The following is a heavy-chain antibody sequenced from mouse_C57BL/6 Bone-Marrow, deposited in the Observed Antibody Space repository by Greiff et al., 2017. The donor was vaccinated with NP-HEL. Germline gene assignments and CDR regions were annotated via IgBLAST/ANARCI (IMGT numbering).Heavy chain of an antibody. V-gene: IGHV1-82*01. J-gene: IGHJ1*03. CDR1: GYAFSSSW. CDR2: IYPGDGDT. CDR3: ARLGYYGSSYLPYWYFDV. D-gene: IGHD1-1*01. Sequence: VQLVESGPELVKPGASVKISCKASGYAFSSSWMNWVKQRPGKGLEWIGRIYPGDGDTNYNGKFKGKATLTAAKSSSTAYMQLSSLTSEDSAVYFCARLGYYGSSYLPYWYFDVWGTGTTVTVSS.